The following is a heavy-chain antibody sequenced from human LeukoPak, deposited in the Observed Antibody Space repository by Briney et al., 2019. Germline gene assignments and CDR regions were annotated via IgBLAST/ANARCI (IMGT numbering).Heavy chain of an antibody. CDR2: INHSGST. D-gene: IGHD1-26*01. CDR1: GGSFSGYY. J-gene: IGHJ6*03. Sequence: SETLSLTCAVYGGSFSGYYWSWIRQPPGKGLEWIGEINHSGSTNYNPSLKSRVTISVDTSKNQFSLKLSSVTAADTAVYYCARTQGGYYYYYYMDVWGKGTTVTISS. CDR3: ARTQGGYYYYYYMDV. V-gene: IGHV4-34*01.